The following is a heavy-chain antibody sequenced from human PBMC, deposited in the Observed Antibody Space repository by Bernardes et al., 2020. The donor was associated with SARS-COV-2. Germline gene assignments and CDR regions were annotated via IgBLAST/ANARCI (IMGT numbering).Heavy chain of an antibody. Sequence: ASVKVSCQASGYIFRDYYMNWVRQAPGQGLEWMGMINTNSGNTEYAQKFQGRVTLTRDTSISTAYMEISSLKFDDTAIYYCARDLSVGFRGSGDYYGMDVWSPGTPVTVSS. CDR3: ARDLSVGFRGSGDYYGMDV. V-gene: IGHV1-2*02. J-gene: IGHJ6*02. CDR1: GYIFRDYY. D-gene: IGHD3-16*01. CDR2: INTNSGNT.